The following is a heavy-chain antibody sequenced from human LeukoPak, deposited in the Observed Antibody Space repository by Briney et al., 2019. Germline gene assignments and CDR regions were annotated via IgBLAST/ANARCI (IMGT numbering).Heavy chain of an antibody. J-gene: IGHJ4*02. CDR1: GFIFSSCG. Sequence: GGSLRLSCAASGFIFSSCGMHCVRQAPGRGLDWVAVISFDGSNEYYADSVKRRFTISRDNSKDTVFLQMNSLRPEDTAVYYCARDRAPYSSGWSGFDYWGQGTLVSVSS. D-gene: IGHD6-19*01. CDR2: ISFDGSNE. V-gene: IGHV3-30*03. CDR3: ARDRAPYSSGWSGFDY.